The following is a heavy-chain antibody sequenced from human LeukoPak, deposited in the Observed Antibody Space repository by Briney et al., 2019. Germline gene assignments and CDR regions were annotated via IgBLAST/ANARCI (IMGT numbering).Heavy chain of an antibody. CDR3: VEQWLAPNAFDI. Sequence: ASVKVSCKASGCTFTGYYMHWVRQAPGQGLEWMGWINPNSGGTNYAQKFQGRVTMTRDTSISTAYMELSRLRSDDTAVYYCVEQWLAPNAFDIWGQGTMVTVSS. CDR1: GCTFTGYY. V-gene: IGHV1-2*02. J-gene: IGHJ3*02. D-gene: IGHD6-19*01. CDR2: INPNSGGT.